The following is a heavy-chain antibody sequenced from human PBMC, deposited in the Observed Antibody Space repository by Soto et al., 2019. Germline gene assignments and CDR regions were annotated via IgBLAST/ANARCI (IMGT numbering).Heavy chain of an antibody. J-gene: IGHJ4*02. Sequence: LRLSCAASGFTFSSYAMSWVRQAPGKGLEWVSAISGSGGSTYYADSVRGRFTISRDNSKNTLYLQMNSLRAEDTAVYYCAKTVGATAVFDYWGQGTLVTVSS. CDR1: GFTFSSYA. CDR3: AKTVGATAVFDY. V-gene: IGHV3-23*01. D-gene: IGHD1-26*01. CDR2: ISGSGGST.